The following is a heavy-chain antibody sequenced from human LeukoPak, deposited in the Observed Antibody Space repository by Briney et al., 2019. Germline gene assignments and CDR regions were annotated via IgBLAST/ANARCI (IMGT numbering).Heavy chain of an antibody. V-gene: IGHV4-59*08. D-gene: IGHD3-16*01. CDR1: GGSISGYY. CDR2: IYDSGTT. J-gene: IGHJ4*02. CDR3: ARHFGHTQDYFDF. Sequence: SETLSLTCTVSGGSISGYYWTWIRLPPGKGLEWLANIYDSGTTNYNPSLQSRLTISVDTSKNQVSLKLSSVTAADTAIYYCARHFGHTQDYFDFWGQGTLVTVSS.